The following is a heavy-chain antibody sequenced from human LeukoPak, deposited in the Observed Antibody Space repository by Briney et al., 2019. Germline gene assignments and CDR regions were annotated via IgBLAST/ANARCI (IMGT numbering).Heavy chain of an antibody. Sequence: KSGGSLRLSCAASGFTFSSYSMNWVRQAPGKGLEWVSSISSSSSYIYYADSVKGRFTISRDNSKNTLFLQMNSLTAEHTAVYYCARGGWPFDFWGQGTLVTVSS. V-gene: IGHV3-21*04. J-gene: IGHJ4*02. CDR2: ISSSSSYI. CDR1: GFTFSSYS. CDR3: ARGGWPFDF. D-gene: IGHD6-19*01.